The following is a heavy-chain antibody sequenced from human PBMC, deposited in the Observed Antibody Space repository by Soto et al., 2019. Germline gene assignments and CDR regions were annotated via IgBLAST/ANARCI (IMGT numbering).Heavy chain of an antibody. J-gene: IGHJ5*02. CDR3: ARPMSYCGGDCYSRFDP. Sequence: QVQLVQSGAEVKKPGASVKVSCKASGYTFTSYGISWVRQAPRQGLEWMGWISAYNGNTNYAQKLQGRVTMTTDTSTSTAYMELRSLRSDDTAVYYCARPMSYCGGDCYSRFDPWGQGTLVTVSS. D-gene: IGHD2-21*02. CDR1: GYTFTSYG. CDR2: ISAYNGNT. V-gene: IGHV1-18*01.